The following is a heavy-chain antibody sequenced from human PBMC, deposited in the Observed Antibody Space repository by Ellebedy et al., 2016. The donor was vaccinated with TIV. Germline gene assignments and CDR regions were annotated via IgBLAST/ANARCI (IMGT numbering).Heavy chain of an antibody. CDR2: IRSKAYGGTT. CDR1: GFTFGDYA. D-gene: IGHD3-22*01. Sequence: GESLKISXAASGFTFGDYAMSWFRQAPGKGLEWVGFIRSKAYGGTTEYAASVKGRFTISRDDSKSIAYLQMNSLKTEDTAVYYCTRGYRVVITFGYYMDVWGKGTTVTVSS. J-gene: IGHJ6*03. V-gene: IGHV3-49*03. CDR3: TRGYRVVITFGYYMDV.